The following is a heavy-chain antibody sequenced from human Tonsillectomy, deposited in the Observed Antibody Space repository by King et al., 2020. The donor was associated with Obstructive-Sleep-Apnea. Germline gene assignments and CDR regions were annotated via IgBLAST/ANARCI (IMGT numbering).Heavy chain of an antibody. CDR3: AKANYGDYSLGY. CDR1: RFTFSSYG. D-gene: IGHD4-17*01. Sequence: VQLVESGGGVVQPGRSLRLSCATSRFTFSSYGMYWVRQAPGKGLERGAVISYDGSNKHSAESVKGRFTSSSDNSKNTLYLQMNSLRAEDTAVYYCAKANYGDYSLGYWGQGTLVTVSS. V-gene: IGHV3-30*18. CDR2: ISYDGSNK. J-gene: IGHJ4*02.